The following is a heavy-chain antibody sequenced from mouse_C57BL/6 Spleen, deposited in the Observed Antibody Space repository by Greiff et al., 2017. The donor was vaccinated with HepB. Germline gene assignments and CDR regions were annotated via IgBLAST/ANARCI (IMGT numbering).Heavy chain of an antibody. CDR3: ARHGLRLSYAMDY. Sequence: EVKVVESGGGLVQPGGSLKLSCAASGFTFSDYYMYWVRQTPEKRLEWVAYISNGGGSTYYPDTVKGRFTISRDNAKNTLYLQMSRLKSEDTAMYYCARHGLRLSYAMDYWGQGTSVTVSS. J-gene: IGHJ4*01. CDR2: ISNGGGST. CDR1: GFTFSDYY. D-gene: IGHD1-2*01. V-gene: IGHV5-12*01.